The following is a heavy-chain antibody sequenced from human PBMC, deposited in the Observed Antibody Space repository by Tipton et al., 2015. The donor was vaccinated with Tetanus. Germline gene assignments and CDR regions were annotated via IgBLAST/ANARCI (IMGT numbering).Heavy chain of an antibody. CDR1: GYTFTSYY. J-gene: IGHJ6*02. Sequence: QSGPEVKKPGSSVKVSCKASGYTFTSYYMHWVRQAPGQGLEWMGIINPSGGSTSYAQKFQGRVTMTRDTSTSTVYMELSSLRSEDTAVYYCGTCQMVPFVCYGMDVWGQGTTVTVSS. CDR3: GTCQMVPFVCYGMDV. V-gene: IGHV1-46*01. CDR2: INPSGGST. D-gene: IGHD2-8*01.